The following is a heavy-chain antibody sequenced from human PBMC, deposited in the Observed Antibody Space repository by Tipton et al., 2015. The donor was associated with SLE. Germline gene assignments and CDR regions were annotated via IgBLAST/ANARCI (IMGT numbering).Heavy chain of an antibody. V-gene: IGHV4-38-2*02. CDR2: IYHSGIT. D-gene: IGHD3-16*01. CDR3: ARDPRLNWDYGTYFDY. J-gene: IGHJ4*02. Sequence: TLSLTCTVSSGSISSGYYWGWIRQPPGKGLEWIGNIYHSGITYYNPSLKSRVTISLDTSKNQFSLKLSSATAADTAVYYCARDPRLNWDYGTYFDYWGQGTLVTVSS. CDR1: SGSISSGYY.